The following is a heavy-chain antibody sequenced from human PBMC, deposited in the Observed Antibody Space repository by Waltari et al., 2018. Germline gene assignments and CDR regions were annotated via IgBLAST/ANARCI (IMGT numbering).Heavy chain of an antibody. CDR2: IYTSGST. Sequence: QVQLQESGPGLVKPSQTLSLTCTVSGGSISSGSYYWSWIRQPAGKGLEWIGRIYTSGSTNHNPSPTSRVTISVDTSKNQFSLKLSSVTAADTAVYYCARGILWVAAAGYYYYYGMDVWGQGTTVTVSS. CDR1: GGSISSGSYY. V-gene: IGHV4-61*02. CDR3: ARGILWVAAAGYYYYYGMDV. J-gene: IGHJ6*02. D-gene: IGHD6-13*01.